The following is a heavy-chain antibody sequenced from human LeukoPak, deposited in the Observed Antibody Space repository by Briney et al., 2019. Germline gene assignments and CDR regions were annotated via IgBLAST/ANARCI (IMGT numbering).Heavy chain of an antibody. CDR3: ARGVDYYGV. D-gene: IGHD3-10*01. CDR2: INHSGRT. Sequence: SETLSLTCAVYGGSFSGYYWNWIRQPPGKGLEWIGEINHSGRTNYNPSLKSRVTISVDTPKKQFSLKLSSVTAADTAVYYCARGVDYYGVWGQGTLVTVSS. J-gene: IGHJ4*02. CDR1: GGSFSGYY. V-gene: IGHV4-34*01.